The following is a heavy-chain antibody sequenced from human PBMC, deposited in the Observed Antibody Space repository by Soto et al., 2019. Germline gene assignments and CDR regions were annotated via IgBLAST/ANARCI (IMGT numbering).Heavy chain of an antibody. J-gene: IGHJ4*02. D-gene: IGHD6-19*01. Sequence: QLQLQESGPGLVKPSETLSLTCTVSGGSISSSSSYWGWIRQPPGKGLEWIGTIYYGGRTYYNPSLKSRVTISVDTSKNQFSLKLSSVTAADTAVYYCARGSGWYLLDYWGQGTLVTVSS. V-gene: IGHV4-39*01. CDR2: IYYGGRT. CDR1: GGSISSSSSY. CDR3: ARGSGWYLLDY.